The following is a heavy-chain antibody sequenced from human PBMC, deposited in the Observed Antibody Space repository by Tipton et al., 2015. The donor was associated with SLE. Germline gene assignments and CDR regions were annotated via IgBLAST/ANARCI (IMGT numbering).Heavy chain of an antibody. CDR3: AREPTIAARYYGMDV. Sequence: SLRLSCAASGFTFSSYAMSWVRQAPGKGLEWVSTISGSGGSTYYADSVKGRFTISRDNSKNTLYLQMNSLRAEDTAVYYCAREPTIAARYYGMDVWGQGTTVTVSS. V-gene: IGHV3-23*01. CDR2: ISGSGGST. D-gene: IGHD6-6*01. J-gene: IGHJ6*02. CDR1: GFTFSSYA.